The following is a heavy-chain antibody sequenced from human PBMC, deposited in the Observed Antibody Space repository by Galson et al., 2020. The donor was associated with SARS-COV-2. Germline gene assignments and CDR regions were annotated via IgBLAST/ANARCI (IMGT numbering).Heavy chain of an antibody. Sequence: GESLKISCAASGYSFSDYYMSWIRQAPGKGLEWVSYISSSGSYTNYADPVKGRFTISRDNAKKSQYLQMNSLRAEDTAVYYCARNGRDCSGGICYGAEYFQHWGQGTLVIVSS. CDR3: ARNGRDCSGGICYGAEYFQH. J-gene: IGHJ1*01. CDR2: ISSSGSYT. V-gene: IGHV3-11*06. D-gene: IGHD2-15*01. CDR1: GYSFSDYY.